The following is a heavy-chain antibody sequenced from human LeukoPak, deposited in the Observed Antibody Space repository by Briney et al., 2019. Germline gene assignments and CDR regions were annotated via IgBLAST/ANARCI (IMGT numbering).Heavy chain of an antibody. V-gene: IGHV3-33*01. D-gene: IGHD3-22*01. J-gene: IGHJ5*02. CDR3: ARGVKDGYYDSSGPTDFDP. CDR2: IWYDGSNK. CDR1: RFTFRSYG. Sequence: PGRSLRLSCAASRFTFRSYGMHWVRQAPGKGLEWVAVIWYDGSNKYYADSVKDRFTISRDNSKNTLYLQMNSLRAEDTAVYYCARGVKDGYYDSSGPTDFDPWGQGTLVTVSS.